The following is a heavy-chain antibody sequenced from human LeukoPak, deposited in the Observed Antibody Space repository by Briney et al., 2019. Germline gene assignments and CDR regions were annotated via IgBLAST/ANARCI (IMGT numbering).Heavy chain of an antibody. D-gene: IGHD3-22*01. CDR1: GFTFSSYG. J-gene: IGHJ4*02. CDR2: IWYDGSNK. V-gene: IGHV3-33*06. Sequence: PGGSLRLSCAASGFTFSSYGMHWVRQAPGEGLEWVAVIWYDGSNKYYADSVKGRFTISRDNSKNTLYLQMNSLRAEDTAVYYCAKVHYYYDSSGYWDYFDYWGQGTLVTVSS. CDR3: AKVHYYYDSSGYWDYFDY.